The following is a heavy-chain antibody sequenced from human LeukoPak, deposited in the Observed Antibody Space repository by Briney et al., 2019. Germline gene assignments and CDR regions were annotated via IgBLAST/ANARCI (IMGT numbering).Heavy chain of an antibody. CDR2: IYVTGNYI. CDR1: GFTFNRFS. V-gene: IGHV3-21*06. J-gene: IGHJ4*02. D-gene: IGHD1-14*01. CDR3: AREFNTIGNFDY. Sequence: GGSLRLSCATSGFTFNRFSFRWVRQAPGKGLEWVASIYVTGNYINYADSMKGRVTISRDNAKNSVYLQMNSLRAEDTAVYYCAREFNTIGNFDYWSQGALVTVSS.